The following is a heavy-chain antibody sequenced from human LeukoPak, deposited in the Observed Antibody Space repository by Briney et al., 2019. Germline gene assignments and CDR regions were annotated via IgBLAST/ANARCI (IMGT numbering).Heavy chain of an antibody. Sequence: GGSLRLSCAASGFTFSSYDMQWVRQAPGKGLEWVAVISYDGNNKYYADSVKGRFTISRDNSKKTLYLQMNSLRAEDTAVYYCARDGYNEEDWYFALWGRGILVTVSS. CDR1: GFTFSSYD. D-gene: IGHD5-18*01. V-gene: IGHV3-30-3*01. CDR2: ISYDGNNK. J-gene: IGHJ2*01. CDR3: ARDGYNEEDWYFAL.